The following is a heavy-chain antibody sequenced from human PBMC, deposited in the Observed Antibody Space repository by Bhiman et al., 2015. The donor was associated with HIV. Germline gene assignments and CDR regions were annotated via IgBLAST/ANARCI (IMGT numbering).Heavy chain of an antibody. CDR2: INWNGGST. CDR3: EWLRRSYGMDV. V-gene: IGHV3-20*04. J-gene: IGHJ6*02. CDR1: GFTFDDYG. D-gene: IGHD3-3*01. Sequence: EVQLVESGGGVVRPGGSLRLSCTASGFTFDDYGMNWVRQAPGKGLEWVSGINWNGGSTAYADSVQGRFTISRDNAKNSLYLQMNSLRAEDTALYYLEWLRRSYGMDVWGQGTTVTVSS.